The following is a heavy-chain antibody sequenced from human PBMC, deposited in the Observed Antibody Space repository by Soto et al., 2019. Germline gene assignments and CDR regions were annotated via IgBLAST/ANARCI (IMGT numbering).Heavy chain of an antibody. CDR3: AKSSSWAHYYYMDV. Sequence: EVQLLASGGGLVQPGGSLRLSCAASGFTFSSYAMSWVRQAPGKGLEWVSVISGSGDTTNYADSVKDRFTISRDNSKNSLYLQMNSLRVEDTAIYYCAKSSSWAHYYYMDVWGKGTTGTVSS. V-gene: IGHV3-23*01. CDR1: GFTFSSYA. J-gene: IGHJ6*03. CDR2: ISGSGDTT. D-gene: IGHD2-2*01.